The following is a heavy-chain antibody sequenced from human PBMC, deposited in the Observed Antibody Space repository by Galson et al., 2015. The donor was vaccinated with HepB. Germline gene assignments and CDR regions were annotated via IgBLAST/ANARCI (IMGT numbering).Heavy chain of an antibody. V-gene: IGHV3-21*01. CDR2: ISSSSSYI. J-gene: IGHJ4*02. Sequence: SLRLSCAASGFTFSSYWMNWVRQAPGKGLEWVSSISSSSSYIYCADSVKGRFTISRDNAKNSLYLQMNSLRAEDTAVYYCARDPRDSSGYYYSEYWGQGTLVTVSS. D-gene: IGHD3-22*01. CDR3: ARDPRDSSGYYYSEY. CDR1: GFTFSSYW.